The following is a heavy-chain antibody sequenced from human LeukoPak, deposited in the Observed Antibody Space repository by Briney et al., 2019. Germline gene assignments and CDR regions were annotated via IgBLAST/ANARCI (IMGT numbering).Heavy chain of an antibody. V-gene: IGHV4-34*01. CDR3: ARESAKQLGNDAFDI. CDR1: GGSFSGYY. Sequence: PSETLSLTCAVYGGSFSGYYWSWIRQPPGKGLEWIGEINHSGSTNYNPSLKSRVTISVDTSKNQFSLKLSSVTAADTAVYYCARESAKQLGNDAFDIWGQGTMVTVSS. CDR2: INHSGST. D-gene: IGHD6-6*01. J-gene: IGHJ3*02.